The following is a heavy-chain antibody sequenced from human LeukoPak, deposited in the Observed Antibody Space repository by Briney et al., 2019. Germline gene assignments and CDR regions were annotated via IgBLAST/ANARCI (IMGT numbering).Heavy chain of an antibody. J-gene: IGHJ4*02. D-gene: IGHD3-10*01. CDR3: AKYSYYGSGSYYNDFDY. Sequence: AGGSLRLSCAASGFTFSSYEMNWVRQAPGKGLEWVSYISGSGSAIYYADSVKGRFTISRDNAKNSLYLQMNSLRAEDTAVYYCAKYSYYGSGSYYNDFDYWGQGTLVTVSS. CDR2: ISGSGSAI. V-gene: IGHV3-48*03. CDR1: GFTFSSYE.